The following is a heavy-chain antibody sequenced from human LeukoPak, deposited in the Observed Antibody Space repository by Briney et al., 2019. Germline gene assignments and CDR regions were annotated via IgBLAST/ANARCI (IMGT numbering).Heavy chain of an antibody. CDR2: IASDGSST. CDR1: GFTFSSYW. D-gene: IGHD3-10*01. CDR3: ARGAGGTGNDY. J-gene: IGHJ4*02. V-gene: IGHV3-74*01. Sequence: GGSLRLSCAASGFTFSSYWMYWVRQAPGKGLVWVSRIASDGSSTTYADSVKGRFSISRDNAKNTLYLQMNSLRVEDTAVYYCARGAGGTGNDYWGQGTLVTVSS.